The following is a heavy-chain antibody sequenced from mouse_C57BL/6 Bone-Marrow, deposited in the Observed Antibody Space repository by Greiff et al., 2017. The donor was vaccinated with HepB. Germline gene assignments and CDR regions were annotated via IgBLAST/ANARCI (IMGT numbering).Heavy chain of an antibody. V-gene: IGHV2-6*03. CDR2: IWSDGST. J-gene: IGHJ2*01. D-gene: IGHD1-1*01. Sequence: VQRVESGPGLVAPSQSLSITCTVSGFSLNSYGVHWVRQPPGKGLEWLVVIWSDGSTTYNSALKSRLSISKDNSKSQVFLKMNSLQTDDTAMYYCARGATTEEGFDYWGQGTTLTVSS. CDR3: ARGATTEEGFDY. CDR1: GFSLNSYG.